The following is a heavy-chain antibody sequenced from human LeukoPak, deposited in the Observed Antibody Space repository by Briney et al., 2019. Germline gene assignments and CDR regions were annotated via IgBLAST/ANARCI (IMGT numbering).Heavy chain of an antibody. CDR3: AKGDGYNLPYYYYMDV. V-gene: IGHV3-23*01. CDR1: RFTLSGFSFSSYG. Sequence: GGSLRLSCAASRFTLSGFSFSSYGMHWVRQAPGKGLEWVSSISGSGGNTYYADSVKGRFTISRDNSKNTLNLQMNSLRAEDTAVYYCAKGDGYNLPYYYYMDVWGKGTTVTVSS. D-gene: IGHD5-24*01. J-gene: IGHJ6*03. CDR2: ISGSGGNT.